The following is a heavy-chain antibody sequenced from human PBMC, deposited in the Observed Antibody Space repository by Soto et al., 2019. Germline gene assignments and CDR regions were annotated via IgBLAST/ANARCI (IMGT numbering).Heavy chain of an antibody. Sequence: QVQLQQWGAGLLKPSETLSLTCAVYGGSFSGYYWTWIRQTPGTGLEWIGEINHSVSTNYNPSLKGRVTISVDKSKNQFSLKLTSVTAADTAVYYCARDNITGLFDYWGKGTLVTVSS. CDR3: ARDNITGLFDY. D-gene: IGHD2-8*02. J-gene: IGHJ4*02. V-gene: IGHV4-34*01. CDR2: INHSVST. CDR1: GGSFSGYY.